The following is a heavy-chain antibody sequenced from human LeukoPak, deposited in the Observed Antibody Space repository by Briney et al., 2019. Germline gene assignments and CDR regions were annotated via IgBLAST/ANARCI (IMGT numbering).Heavy chain of an antibody. J-gene: IGHJ6*02. CDR1: GYTFTSYD. D-gene: IGHD3-3*01. CDR2: MNPNSGNT. Sequence: ASVKVSCKASGYTFTSYDINWVRQATGQGLEWMGWMNPNSGNTGYAQKFQGRVTMTRNTSISTAYMELSSLRSEDTAVYYCARAYYDFWSGYYRSGVTYYYYGMDVWGQGTTVTVSS. V-gene: IGHV1-8*01. CDR3: ARAYYDFWSGYYRSGVTYYYYGMDV.